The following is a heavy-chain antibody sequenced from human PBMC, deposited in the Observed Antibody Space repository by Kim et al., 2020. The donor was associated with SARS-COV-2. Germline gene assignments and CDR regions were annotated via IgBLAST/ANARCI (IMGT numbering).Heavy chain of an antibody. CDR1: GFTFSSYS. J-gene: IGHJ4*02. CDR2: ISSSSSYI. CDR3: ASKYSSNWGNFDY. D-gene: IGHD6-13*01. Sequence: GGSLRLSCAASGFTFSSYSMNWVRQAPGKGLEWVSSISSSSSYIYYADSVKGRFTISRDNAKNSLYLQMNSLRAEDTAVYYCASKYSSNWGNFDYWGQGTRVTVPS. V-gene: IGHV3-21*01.